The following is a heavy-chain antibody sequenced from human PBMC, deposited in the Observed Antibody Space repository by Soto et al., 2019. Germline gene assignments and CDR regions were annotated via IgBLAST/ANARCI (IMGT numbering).Heavy chain of an antibody. V-gene: IGHV5-51*01. CDR3: ATGGYCTTTSCYNFFDY. J-gene: IGHJ4*02. CDR2: IYPGDSDT. CDR1: GYSFATYW. D-gene: IGHD2-2*02. Sequence: GESLKISCKGSGYSFATYWICWVRQMPGKGLEWMGIIYPGDSDTRYSPSFQGQVTMSADKSINTAYLQWSSLKASDTAMYYCATGGYCTTTSCYNFFDYWGQGSLVTVSS.